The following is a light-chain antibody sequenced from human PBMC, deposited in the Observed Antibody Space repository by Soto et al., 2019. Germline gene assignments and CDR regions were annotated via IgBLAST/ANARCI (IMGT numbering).Light chain of an antibody. V-gene: IGLV2-23*01. J-gene: IGLJ2*01. Sequence: QSALTQPASVSGSPGQSITISCTGTSSDVGSYNLVSWYQQHPGKAPKLMIYEGSKRPSVVSNRFSGSKSGNTAYLTISGLQAEDEADYYCCSYAGSSTYVVVGVGTKLTVL. CDR1: SSDVGSYNL. CDR3: CSYAGSSTYVV. CDR2: EGS.